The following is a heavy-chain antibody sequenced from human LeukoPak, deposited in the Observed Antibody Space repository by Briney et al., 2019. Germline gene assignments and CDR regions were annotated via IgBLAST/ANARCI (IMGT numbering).Heavy chain of an antibody. Sequence: GGSLRLSCAASGFTFSSYAMSWVRQAPGKRLEWVSAISGSGGSTYYADSVKGRFTISRDNSKNTLYLQMNSLRAEDTAVYYCAKDHMIVVVLGAFDIWGQGTMVTVSS. J-gene: IGHJ3*02. CDR3: AKDHMIVVVLGAFDI. CDR2: ISGSGGST. CDR1: GFTFSSYA. D-gene: IGHD3-22*01. V-gene: IGHV3-23*01.